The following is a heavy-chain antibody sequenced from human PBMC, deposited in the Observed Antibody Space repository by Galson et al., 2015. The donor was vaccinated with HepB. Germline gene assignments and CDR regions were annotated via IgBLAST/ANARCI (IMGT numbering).Heavy chain of an antibody. Sequence: SLRLSCAASGFTFGTHWLTWVRQAPGKGLEWVANIKQDGSEKYYLDSVKGRFTISRDNAENSLYLQMNSLRAEDTAVYYCVRLGPLGWAMDVWGQGTTVTVSS. D-gene: IGHD7-27*01. CDR3: VRLGPLGWAMDV. V-gene: IGHV3-7*03. J-gene: IGHJ6*02. CDR1: GFTFGTHW. CDR2: IKQDGSEK.